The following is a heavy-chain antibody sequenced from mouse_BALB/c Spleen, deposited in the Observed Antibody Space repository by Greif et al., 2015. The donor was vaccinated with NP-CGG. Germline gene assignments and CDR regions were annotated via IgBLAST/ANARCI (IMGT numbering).Heavy chain of an antibody. J-gene: IGHJ4*01. CDR2: IYPGSGST. D-gene: IGHD1-3*01. CDR3: TRRKLPKVGAMDY. V-gene: IGHV1S22*01. Sequence: LQQPGSELVRPGASVKLSCKASGYTFTSYWMHWVKQRPGQGLEWIGNIYPGSGSTNYDEKFKSKATLTVDTSSSTAYMQLSSLTSEDSAVYYCTRRKLPKVGAMDYWGQGTSVTVSS. CDR1: GYTFTSYW.